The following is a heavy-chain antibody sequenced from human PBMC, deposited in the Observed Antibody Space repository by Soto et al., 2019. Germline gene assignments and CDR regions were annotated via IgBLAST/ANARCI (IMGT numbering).Heavy chain of an antibody. CDR1: GYTFTSYG. V-gene: IGHV1-18*01. CDR2: ISAYNDNT. D-gene: IGHD2-15*01. Sequence: ASVKVSCKVSGYTFTSYGISWVRQAPGQGLEWMGWISAYNDNTRYSQHFQGRVTITRDTSTSTAYMELSSLTSEDTAVYYCARDCTGSSCYSRYDFWGQGALVTVSS. CDR3: ARDCTGSSCYSRYDF. J-gene: IGHJ4*02.